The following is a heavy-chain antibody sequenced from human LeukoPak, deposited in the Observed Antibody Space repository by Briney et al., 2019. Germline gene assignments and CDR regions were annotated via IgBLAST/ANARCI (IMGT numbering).Heavy chain of an antibody. CDR3: ARDPYGSGRKGS. D-gene: IGHD3-10*01. J-gene: IGHJ5*02. CDR2: ISSSSSYI. CDR1: GFTFTSFS. Sequence: PGGSLRLSCAASGFTFTSFSMNWVRQAPGKGLEWVSSISSSSSYIYYADSVKGRFTISRDNAKNSLYLQMNSLRAEDTAVYYCARDPYGSGRKGSWGQGTLVTVSS. V-gene: IGHV3-21*01.